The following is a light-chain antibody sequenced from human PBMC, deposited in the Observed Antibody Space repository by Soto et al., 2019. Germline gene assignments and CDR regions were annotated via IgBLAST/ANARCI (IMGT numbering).Light chain of an antibody. CDR1: SSDVGGYNY. J-gene: IGLJ1*01. V-gene: IGLV2-11*01. CDR3: CSYAGSHLYV. CDR2: DVT. Sequence: QSALTQPRSVSGSPRQSVTISCTGTSSDVGGYNYVSWYQHHPGKTPKLIIYDVTKRPSGVPDHFSGSKSGNTASLTISGLQADDEADYYCCSYAGSHLYVFGTGTKVTVL.